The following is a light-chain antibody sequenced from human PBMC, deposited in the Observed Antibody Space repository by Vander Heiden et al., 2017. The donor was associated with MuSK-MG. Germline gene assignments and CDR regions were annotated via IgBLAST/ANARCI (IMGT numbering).Light chain of an antibody. CDR3: QQYDNLPPDT. Sequence: DIQMTQSPSSLSASVGDRVTISCQASQDISNDLNWYQQKPGKAPKLLIYDASNLETGVPSRFSGSGSGTDFTFTISSLQPEDIATYYCQQYDNLPPDTFGQGTRLEIK. J-gene: IGKJ5*01. CDR2: DAS. CDR1: QDISND. V-gene: IGKV1-33*01.